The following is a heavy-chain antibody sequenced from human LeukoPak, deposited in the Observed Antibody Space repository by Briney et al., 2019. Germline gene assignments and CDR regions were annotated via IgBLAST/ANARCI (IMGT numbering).Heavy chain of an antibody. CDR3: ARDQDIVVVVAAGFDY. CDR2: IYYSGST. D-gene: IGHD2-15*01. J-gene: IGHJ4*02. Sequence: PSETLSLTCTVSGGSISSYYWSWIRQPPGKGLEWIGYIYYSGSTNYNPSLKSRVTISVDTSKNQFSLKLSSVTAADTAVYYCARDQDIVVVVAAGFDYWGQGTLVTVSS. V-gene: IGHV4-59*12. CDR1: GGSISSYY.